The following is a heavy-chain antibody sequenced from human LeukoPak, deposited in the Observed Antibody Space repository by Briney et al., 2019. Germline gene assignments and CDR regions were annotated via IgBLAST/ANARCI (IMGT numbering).Heavy chain of an antibody. CDR1: GGSISRGGYY. D-gene: IGHD3-16*01. CDR2: IYYSGST. Sequence: SQTLSLTCTVSGGSISRGGYYWSWIRQHPGKGLEWIGYIYYSGSTYYNPSLKSRVTISVDTSKNQFSLKLSSVTAADTAVYYCARGGLEGAFDIWGQGTMVTVSS. V-gene: IGHV4-31*03. CDR3: ARGGLEGAFDI. J-gene: IGHJ3*02.